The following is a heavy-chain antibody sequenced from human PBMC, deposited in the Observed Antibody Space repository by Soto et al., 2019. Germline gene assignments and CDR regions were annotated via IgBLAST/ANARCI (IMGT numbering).Heavy chain of an antibody. J-gene: IGHJ4*02. Sequence: PGWSLRLSCAASGFTFTILAMSWVRKSPGKGLEWVSTISGSGGSTYYADAVKGRFTISRDNSMGTLYLQMKSLRVEDTAIYYCAKEVSLGSTVDLGYWGQGTLVTVSS. CDR3: AKEVSLGSTVDLGY. CDR1: GFTFTILA. D-gene: IGHD7-27*01. V-gene: IGHV3-23*01. CDR2: ISGSGGST.